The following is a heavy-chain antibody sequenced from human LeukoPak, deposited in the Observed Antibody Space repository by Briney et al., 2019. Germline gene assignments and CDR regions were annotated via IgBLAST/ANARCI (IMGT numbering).Heavy chain of an antibody. D-gene: IGHD3-16*01. Sequence: SVKVSCKASGGTFSSYTIGWVRQAPGQGLEWMGRIIPILGIANYAQKFQGRVTITADKSTSTAYMELSSLRSEDTAVYYCARSPSQPPVEAVGDDYYYGMDVWGQGTTVTVSS. CDR1: GGTFSSYT. J-gene: IGHJ6*02. V-gene: IGHV1-69*02. CDR3: ARSPSQPPVEAVGDDYYYGMDV. CDR2: IIPILGIA.